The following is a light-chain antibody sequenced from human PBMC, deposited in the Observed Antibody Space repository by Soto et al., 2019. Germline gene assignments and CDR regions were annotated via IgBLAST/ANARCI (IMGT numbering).Light chain of an antibody. CDR1: SSDVGSYNL. CDR3: CSYAGSSTYV. CDR2: EVS. J-gene: IGLJ1*01. Sequence: LTSPDSVSVSAGPVLTKYCTGTSSDVGSYNLVSWYQQHPGKAPKLMIYEVSKRPSGVSNRFSGSKSGNTASLTISGLQAEDEADYYCCSYAGSSTYVFGTGTKVTVL. V-gene: IGLV2-23*02.